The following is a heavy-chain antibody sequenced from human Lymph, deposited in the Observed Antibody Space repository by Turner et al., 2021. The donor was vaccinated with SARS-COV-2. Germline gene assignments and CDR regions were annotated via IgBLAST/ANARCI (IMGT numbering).Heavy chain of an antibody. CDR2: ISYDGSNK. J-gene: IGHJ4*02. Sequence: QVQLVESGGRVVQPGRSLRLSCTASGFTFSSYSMHWVRQAPGKGLEWVSLISYDGSNKYYADSVKGRFTISRDNSKNTLYLQMNSLRTEDTAVYYCAREMGSGSDYWGQGTLVTVSS. CDR1: GFTFSSYS. CDR3: AREMGSGSDY. V-gene: IGHV3-30*04. D-gene: IGHD3-10*01.